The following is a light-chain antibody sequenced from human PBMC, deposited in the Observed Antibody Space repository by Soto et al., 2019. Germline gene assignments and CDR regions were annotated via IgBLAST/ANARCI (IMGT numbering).Light chain of an antibody. J-gene: IGKJ2*01. V-gene: IGKV2-28*01. CDR3: MQALRTPPA. Sequence: DLVMTQSPLSLPVTPGEPASISCRSSQSLLHSNGYNYLDWYLQKPGQSPQLLIYLGSNRASGVPDRFSGSGSGTDFTLKISRVEAEDVGVYYCMQALRTPPAFGQGTKLEIK. CDR1: QSLLHSNGYNY. CDR2: LGS.